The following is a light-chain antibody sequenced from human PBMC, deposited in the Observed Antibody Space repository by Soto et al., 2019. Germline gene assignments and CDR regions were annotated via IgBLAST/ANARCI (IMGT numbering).Light chain of an antibody. Sequence: DIQLTQSPSFLSASVGDRVTITCRASQGISSYLAWYQQRPGEPPELLIYGASTLRPGVASRFSGSGSGTEFTLTISSLQPEDFATYYCQQYNRYYTFGQGTKLEIK. CDR2: GAS. J-gene: IGKJ2*01. CDR1: QGISSY. CDR3: QQYNRYYT. V-gene: IGKV1-9*01.